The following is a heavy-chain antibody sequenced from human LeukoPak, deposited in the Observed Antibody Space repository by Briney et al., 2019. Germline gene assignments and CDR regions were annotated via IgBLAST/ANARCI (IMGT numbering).Heavy chain of an antibody. D-gene: IGHD4-17*01. CDR3: AKSRRLYGDFIDY. CDR1: GFTFSTYA. J-gene: IGHJ4*02. Sequence: PGGSLRLSCAASGFTFSTYAMNWVRQAPGKGLEWVSTISGNGGSTYYADSVKGRFTISRDNSKNTLYLQMNSLKAEDTAVYYCAKSRRLYGDFIDYWGQGTLVTVSS. V-gene: IGHV3-23*01. CDR2: ISGNGGST.